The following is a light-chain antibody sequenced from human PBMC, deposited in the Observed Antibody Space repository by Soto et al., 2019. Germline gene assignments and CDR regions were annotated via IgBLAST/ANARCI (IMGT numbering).Light chain of an antibody. V-gene: IGKV3-20*01. CDR1: QSVSNNY. Sequence: EIVITQSPATLSVSPGERATLSCRASQSVSNNYLAWYQQKLGQAPRLLIYGASTRATGIPDRFSGSGSGTDFTLTISRLEPEDFAVYYCQQYGNSRTFGQGTKVDI. CDR3: QQYGNSRT. CDR2: GAS. J-gene: IGKJ1*01.